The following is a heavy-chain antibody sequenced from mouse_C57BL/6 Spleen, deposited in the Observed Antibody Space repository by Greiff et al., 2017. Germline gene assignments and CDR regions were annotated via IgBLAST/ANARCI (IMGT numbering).Heavy chain of an antibody. D-gene: IGHD1-1*01. V-gene: IGHV14-4*01. Sequence: VHAKQSGAELVRPGASVKLSCTASGFNIKDDYMHWVKQRPEQGLEWIGWIDPENGDTEYASKFQGKATITADTSSNTAYLQLSSLTSEDTAVYYCTHYGSSFAWFAYWGQGTLVTVSA. J-gene: IGHJ3*01. CDR3: THYGSSFAWFAY. CDR1: GFNIKDDY. CDR2: IDPENGDT.